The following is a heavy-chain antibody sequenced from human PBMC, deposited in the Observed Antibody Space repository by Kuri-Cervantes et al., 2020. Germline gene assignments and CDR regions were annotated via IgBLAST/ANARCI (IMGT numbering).Heavy chain of an antibody. V-gene: IGHV3-9*01. CDR2: ISWNSGSI. Sequence: GGSLRLSCAASGFTFDDYAMHWVRQAPGKGLEWVSGISWNSGSIGYADSVKGRFTISRDNAKNSLYLQINSLRSEDTAVFYCARGSTNGYNSFDYWGQGTLVTVSS. CDR3: ARGSTNGYNSFDY. D-gene: IGHD5-24*01. J-gene: IGHJ4*02. CDR1: GFTFDDYA.